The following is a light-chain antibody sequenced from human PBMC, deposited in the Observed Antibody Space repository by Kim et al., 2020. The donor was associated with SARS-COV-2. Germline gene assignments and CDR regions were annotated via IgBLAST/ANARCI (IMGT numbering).Light chain of an antibody. CDR1: QTISTW. Sequence: DIQMTQSPSTLSASVGDRVTITCRASQTISTWLAWYQQKPGKAPNLLIYPASTLETGVPSRFIGSGSGTEFTLTIDSLQPDDFATYFCQHYSRFPYTFGQGTKLEI. CDR2: PAS. J-gene: IGKJ2*01. CDR3: QHYSRFPYT. V-gene: IGKV1-5*03.